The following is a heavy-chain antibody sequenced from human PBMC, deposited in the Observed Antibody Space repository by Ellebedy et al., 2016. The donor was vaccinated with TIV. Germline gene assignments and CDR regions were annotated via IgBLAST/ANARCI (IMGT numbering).Heavy chain of an antibody. J-gene: IGHJ4*02. CDR1: GGSFSAYY. CDR3: ALGSLYYYDSNGPY. V-gene: IGHV4-34*01. D-gene: IGHD3-22*01. CDR2: FNHGGVT. Sequence: MPSETLSLTCSVYGGSFSAYYWSWIRQSPEKGLEWIGEFNHGGVTSYNPSLKSRVTVSVDTSKKQVSLKLSSATAADKAVYYCALGSLYYYDSNGPYWGPGTLVTVSS.